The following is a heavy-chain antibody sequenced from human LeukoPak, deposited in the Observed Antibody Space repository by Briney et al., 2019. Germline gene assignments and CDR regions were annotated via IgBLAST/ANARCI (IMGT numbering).Heavy chain of an antibody. CDR1: GYTFTGYY. CDR3: ARVFRAGIVVVPAAMKGPFDY. D-gene: IGHD2-2*01. J-gene: IGHJ4*02. V-gene: IGHV1-2*02. Sequence: ASVKVSCKASGYTFTGYYMHWVRQAPGQGLEWMGWINPNSGGTNYAQKFQGRVTMTRDTSISTAYMELSRLRSDDTAVYYCARVFRAGIVVVPAAMKGPFDYWGQGTLVTVSS. CDR2: INPNSGGT.